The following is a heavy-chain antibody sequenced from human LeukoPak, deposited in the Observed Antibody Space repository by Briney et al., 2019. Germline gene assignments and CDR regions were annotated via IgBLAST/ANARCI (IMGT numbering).Heavy chain of an antibody. Sequence: GGSLRLSCAASGFTFSSYSMNWVRQAPGKGLVWVSRINSDGSSTSYADSVKGRFTISRDNAKNTLYLQMNSLRAEDTAVYYCAREVQWLVAAHFDYWGQGTLVTVSS. CDR2: INSDGSST. J-gene: IGHJ4*02. V-gene: IGHV3-74*01. CDR1: GFTFSSYS. CDR3: AREVQWLVAAHFDY. D-gene: IGHD6-19*01.